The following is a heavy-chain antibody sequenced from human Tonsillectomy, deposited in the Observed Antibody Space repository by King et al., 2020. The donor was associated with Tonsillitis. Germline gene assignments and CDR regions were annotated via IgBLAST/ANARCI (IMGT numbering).Heavy chain of an antibody. D-gene: IGHD1-26*01. J-gene: IGHJ3*02. CDR2: ITGSGDGT. Sequence: VQLVESGGGLVQPGGSLRLSCAGSGFIFINYAMSWVRQAPGKGLEWVSAITGSGDGTYYADSVKGRFTISRDNSKNTLNLQMNSLRAEDTALYYCAKTEHGRVGAHDAFHTWGQGTMVTVSS. CDR1: GFIFINYA. CDR3: AKTEHGRVGAHDAFHT. V-gene: IGHV3-23*04.